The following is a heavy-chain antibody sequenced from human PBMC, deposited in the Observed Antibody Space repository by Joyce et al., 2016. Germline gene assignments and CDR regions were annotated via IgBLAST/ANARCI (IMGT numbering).Heavy chain of an antibody. V-gene: IGHV3-21*02. J-gene: IGHJ4*02. Sequence: EVQLVESGGGLVKPGGSLRVSCAAAGFTFRDYSMKWVRQGPGKGVEWVSSISDNSAYIYYADSLKGRFTISRDNARNSLYLQMRSLRAEDTAVYYCARHYYDSSGYSGFDLWGQGTLVTVSS. CDR3: ARHYYDSSGYSGFDL. CDR1: GFTFRDYS. D-gene: IGHD3-22*01. CDR2: ISDNSAYI.